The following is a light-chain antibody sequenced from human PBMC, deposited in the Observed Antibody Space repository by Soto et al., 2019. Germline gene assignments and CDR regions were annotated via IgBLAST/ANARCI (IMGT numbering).Light chain of an antibody. CDR1: QSIRYW. Sequence: DIQITQSPSTLSASVVDRATITCRASQSIRYWLAWFQQKAGKAPKLLIYEASRLESGVPSRISGSGSGTDFTLSISRLEPGDFGVYFCHQYGKSPRTFGQGTKVDIK. V-gene: IGKV1-5*03. J-gene: IGKJ1*01. CDR2: EAS. CDR3: HQYGKSPRT.